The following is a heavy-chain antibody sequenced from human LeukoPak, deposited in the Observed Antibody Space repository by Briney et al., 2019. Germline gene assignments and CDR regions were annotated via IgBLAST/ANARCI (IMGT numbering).Heavy chain of an antibody. Sequence: GGSLRLSCAASGFTFSSFAMSWVRQAPGQGLEWVSAISGSGGSTYYADSVKGRFTISRDNSKNTLSLQMNSLRAEDTAIYYCGKASNTWNYFDYWGQGTLVTVSS. CDR3: GKASNTWNYFDY. CDR1: GFTFSSFA. D-gene: IGHD1-1*01. CDR2: ISGSGGST. J-gene: IGHJ4*02. V-gene: IGHV3-23*01.